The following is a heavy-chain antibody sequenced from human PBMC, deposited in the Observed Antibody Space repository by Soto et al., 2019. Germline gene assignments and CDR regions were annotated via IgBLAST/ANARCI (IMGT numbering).Heavy chain of an antibody. CDR3: ARGRRYSYGLDP. D-gene: IGHD5-18*01. CDR2: ISYSGTT. CDR1: GYSISSNNND. J-gene: IGHJ5*02. Sequence: KPPDTTSITCTVSGYSISSNNNDWSWILQPPGEGLEWIGFISYSGTTSYSPSLKSRVAISLDTSKNQFSLGLSSVTAADTAVYYCARGRRYSYGLDPWGQGTLVTVS. V-gene: IGHV4-30-4*02.